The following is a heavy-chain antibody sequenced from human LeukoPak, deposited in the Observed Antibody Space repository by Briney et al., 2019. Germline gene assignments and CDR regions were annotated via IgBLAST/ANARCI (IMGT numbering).Heavy chain of an antibody. J-gene: IGHJ4*02. CDR1: GFIFDNYA. CDR2: ISWNSGSI. D-gene: IGHD6-19*01. Sequence: GGSLRLSCAGSGFIFDNYAMHWVRQPPGKGLEWVSGISWNSGSIDYADSVKGRFTSSRDNAKNSLYLQMNSLRVEDTAFYYCAKDNRRHYTSGPNPDSLHWGQGALVTVSS. V-gene: IGHV3-9*01. CDR3: AKDNRRHYTSGPNPDSLH.